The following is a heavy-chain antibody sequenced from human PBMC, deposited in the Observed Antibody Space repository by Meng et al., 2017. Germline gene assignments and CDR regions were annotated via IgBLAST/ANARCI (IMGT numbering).Heavy chain of an antibody. CDR3: TWDDKAVSDY. CDR2: IKSNTDGGTA. Sequence: EVQLVESGGDLVKPGGSRRLSCAASGFYFSNAWMSWVRQAPGKGLEWVGRIKSNTDGGTAEYAAPVTGRFTISRDDSKSTLYLQMSGLRIDDTGVYYCTWDDKAVSDYWGQGTLVTVSS. J-gene: IGHJ4*02. D-gene: IGHD3-9*01. CDR1: GFYFSNAW. V-gene: IGHV3-15*01.